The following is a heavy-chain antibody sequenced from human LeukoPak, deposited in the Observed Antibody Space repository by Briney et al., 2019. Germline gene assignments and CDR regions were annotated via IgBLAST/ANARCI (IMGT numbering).Heavy chain of an antibody. Sequence: SETLSLTCTVSGGSIRSSNHYWGWIRQPPGKGLEWIGSIYYSGSTYYNPSLKSRVTISEDTSNNQFSLRLSSVTAADTAVYYCARTLIRYDDYTIDYWGQGTLVTVSS. J-gene: IGHJ4*02. D-gene: IGHD4-17*01. CDR1: GGSIRSSNHY. CDR3: ARTLIRYDDYTIDY. CDR2: IYYSGST. V-gene: IGHV4-39*01.